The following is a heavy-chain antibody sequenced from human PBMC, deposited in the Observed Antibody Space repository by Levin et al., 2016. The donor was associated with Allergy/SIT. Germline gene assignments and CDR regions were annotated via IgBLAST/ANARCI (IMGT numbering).Heavy chain of an antibody. CDR3: AKDLGNYYRYYFGMDV. D-gene: IGHD1-26*01. J-gene: IGHJ6*02. V-gene: IGHV3-23*01. CDR2: ISGRGGST. Sequence: WIRQPPGKGLEWVSSISGRGGSTHYANSVKGRFTISRDNTKDTLYLQMNSLRVEDTAIYYCAKDLGNYYRYYFGMDVWGQGTTVTVSS.